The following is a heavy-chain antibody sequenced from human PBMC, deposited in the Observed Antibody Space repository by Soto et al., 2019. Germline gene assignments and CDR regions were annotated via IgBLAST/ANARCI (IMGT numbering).Heavy chain of an antibody. D-gene: IGHD5-18*01. CDR3: AKPRLKSAAPQLFDY. Sequence: PGGSLRLSCAASGFTFSSYAMSWVRQAPGKGLEWVSAISGSGGSTYYADSVKGRFTISRGNSKNTLYLQMNSLRAEDTAVYYCAKPRLKSAAPQLFDYWGQGTLVTVSS. CDR1: GFTFSSYA. CDR2: ISGSGGST. V-gene: IGHV3-23*01. J-gene: IGHJ4*02.